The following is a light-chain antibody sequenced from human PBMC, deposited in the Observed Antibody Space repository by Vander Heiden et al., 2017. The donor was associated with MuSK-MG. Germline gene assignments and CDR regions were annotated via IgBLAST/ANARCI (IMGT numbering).Light chain of an antibody. V-gene: IGKV1-39*01. CDR2: GAS. CDR1: QSISSY. J-gene: IGKJ2*01. CDR3: QQSDSTPYT. Sequence: DIQMTQSPSSLSASVGDRVTITCRASQSISSYLNWYQQKPGKAPKLLIYGASSLQRGVPSRFSGSGSGTDFTLTISRLQPEDFATYYCQQSDSTPYTFGQGTKLEIK.